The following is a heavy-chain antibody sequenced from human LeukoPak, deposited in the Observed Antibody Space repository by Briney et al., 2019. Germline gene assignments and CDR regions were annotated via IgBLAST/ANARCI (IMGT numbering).Heavy chain of an antibody. CDR1: GYTFTGHY. J-gene: IGHJ4*02. Sequence: ASVKVSCKASGYTFTGHYMHWVRQAPGQGLEWMGRINPNSGGTNYAQKFQGRVTITRDTSASTAYMELSSLRSEDTAVYYCARLGDYGETFDYWGQGTLVTVSS. CDR2: INPNSGGT. CDR3: ARLGDYGETFDY. D-gene: IGHD4-17*01. V-gene: IGHV1-2*06.